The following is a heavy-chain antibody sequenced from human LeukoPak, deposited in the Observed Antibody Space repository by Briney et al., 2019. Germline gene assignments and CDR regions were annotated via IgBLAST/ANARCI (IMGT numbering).Heavy chain of an antibody. V-gene: IGHV4-34*01. Sequence: PSETLSLTCTVSGGSISSYYWSWIRQPPGKGLEWIGEINHSGSTNYNPSLKSRVTISVDTSKNQFSLKLSSVTAADTAVYYCARIKDYYMDVWGKGTTVTVSS. CDR3: ARIKDYYMDV. CDR2: INHSGST. CDR1: GGSISSYY. J-gene: IGHJ6*03.